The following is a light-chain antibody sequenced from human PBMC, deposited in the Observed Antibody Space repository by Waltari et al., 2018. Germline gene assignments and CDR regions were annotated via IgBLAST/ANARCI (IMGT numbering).Light chain of an antibody. Sequence: EIVLTQSPATLSLSPGERATLSCRASQSVRKYLVWYQTQPGQAPRLLIFGAFHKATGIPTRFSGLGSWPDFTLTISRLDPAAFAVYYSQPRHGWPLPFVEGPQLAIK. J-gene: IGKJ4*01. V-gene: IGKV3-11*01. CDR3: QPRHGWPLP. CDR1: QSVRKY. CDR2: GAF.